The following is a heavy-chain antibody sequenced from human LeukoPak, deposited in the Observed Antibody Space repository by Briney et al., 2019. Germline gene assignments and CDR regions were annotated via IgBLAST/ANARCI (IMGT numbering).Heavy chain of an antibody. D-gene: IGHD4-17*01. Sequence: GGAPRLPFVASGFTFTRYWVSWGRQAPGEGGEWGANIKQDGSEKHYVDSVKGRFTISRDNARNSVYLQMNSLSDDDTAVYYCARDGDYIMPPFDYWGQGILVTVSS. J-gene: IGHJ4*02. CDR2: IKQDGSEK. CDR1: GFTFTRYW. V-gene: IGHV3-7*01. CDR3: ARDGDYIMPPFDY.